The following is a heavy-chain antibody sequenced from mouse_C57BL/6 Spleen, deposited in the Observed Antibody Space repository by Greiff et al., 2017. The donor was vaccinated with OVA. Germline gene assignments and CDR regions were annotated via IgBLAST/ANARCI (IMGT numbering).Heavy chain of an antibody. CDR3: ARVSSGYDAMDY. Sequence: VQLQQPGAELVKPGASVKLSCKASGYTFTSYWMHWVKQRPGQGLEWIGMIHPNSGSTNYNEKFKSKATLTVDKSSSTAYMQLSSLTSEDSAVYYCARVSSGYDAMDYWGQGTSVTVSS. CDR2: IHPNSGST. CDR1: GYTFTSYW. V-gene: IGHV1-64*01. D-gene: IGHD3-2*02. J-gene: IGHJ4*01.